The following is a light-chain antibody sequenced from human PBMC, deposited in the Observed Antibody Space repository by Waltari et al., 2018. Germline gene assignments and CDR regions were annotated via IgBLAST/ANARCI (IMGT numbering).Light chain of an antibody. CDR3: QQAKNFPAVS. Sequence: DIQMTQSPSSLSASIGDTITVTCRASQNIRTYLNWYQQKPAKAPKLLIFGASRLPRGVPSRFTGSASGTEFNLTITNLQPDDFAIYYCQQAKNFPAVSFGGGTKVEIK. V-gene: IGKV1-39*01. CDR1: QNIRTY. CDR2: GAS. J-gene: IGKJ4*01.